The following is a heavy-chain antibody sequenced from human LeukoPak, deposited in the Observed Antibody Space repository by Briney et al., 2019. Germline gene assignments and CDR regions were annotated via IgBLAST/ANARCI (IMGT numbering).Heavy chain of an antibody. J-gene: IGHJ4*02. CDR3: ATDRYYYDSSGYYCENYFDY. CDR1: GGTFSSYA. V-gene: IGHV1-69*05. D-gene: IGHD3-22*01. Sequence: GSSLKVSCKASGGTFSSYAISWVRQAPGQGLEWMGGIIPIFGTANYAQKFHGRVTITTDESTSTAYMELSSLRSEDTAVYYCATDRYYYDSSGYYCENYFDYWGQGTLVTVSS. CDR2: IIPIFGTA.